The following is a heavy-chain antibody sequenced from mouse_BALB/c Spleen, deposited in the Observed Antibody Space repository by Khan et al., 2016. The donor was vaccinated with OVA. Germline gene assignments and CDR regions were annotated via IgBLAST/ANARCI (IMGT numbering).Heavy chain of an antibody. CDR1: GFTFSSFG. CDR3: ARSGRNFHWDFDV. CDR2: ISSGSSTI. J-gene: IGHJ1*01. D-gene: IGHD2-1*01. V-gene: IGHV5-17*02. Sequence: EVQLQQSGGGLVQPGGSRKLSCAASGFTFSSFGMHWVRQAPKKGLEWVAYISSGSSTIYYVDTVKGRFTISRDNPKKTLFLQMTSLRSADTAMYYCARSGRNFHWDFDVWGAGTSVTVSS.